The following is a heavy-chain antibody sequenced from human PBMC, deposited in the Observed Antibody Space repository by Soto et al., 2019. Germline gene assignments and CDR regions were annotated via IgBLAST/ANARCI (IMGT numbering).Heavy chain of an antibody. CDR1: GFTFSSYA. CDR2: ISGSGGST. Sequence: GGSLRLSCAASGFTFSSYAMSWVRQAPGKGLEWVSAISGSGGSTYYADSVKGRFTISRDNSKNTLYLQMNSLRAEDTAVYYCAKGSYDLWSGYSNWFDPWGQGTLVTVSS. D-gene: IGHD3-3*01. V-gene: IGHV3-23*01. CDR3: AKGSYDLWSGYSNWFDP. J-gene: IGHJ5*02.